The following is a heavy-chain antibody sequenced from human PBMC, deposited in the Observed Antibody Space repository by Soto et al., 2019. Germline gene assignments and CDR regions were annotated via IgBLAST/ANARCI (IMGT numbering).Heavy chain of an antibody. D-gene: IGHD2-2*01. Sequence: HLQESGPGLVRPSETLSLTCSVSGGSVSRSNTYWAWIRQPPGGGLEWIGSIFYTGSTYISPSFKSRVRISVDTSKDQFSLWLSSVTAADTAVYFCARHSGYDLVVTPGRLFDPWGQGTLVTVSS. CDR1: GGSVSRSNTY. CDR3: ARHSGYDLVVTPGRLFDP. J-gene: IGHJ5*02. CDR2: IFYTGST. V-gene: IGHV4-39*01.